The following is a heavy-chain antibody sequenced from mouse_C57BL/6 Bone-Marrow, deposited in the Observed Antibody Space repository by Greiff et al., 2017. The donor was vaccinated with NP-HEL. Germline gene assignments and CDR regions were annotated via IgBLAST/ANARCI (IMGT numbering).Heavy chain of an antibody. V-gene: IGHV1-72*01. CDR1: GYTFTSYW. J-gene: IGHJ3*01. CDR2: IDPNSGGT. D-gene: IGHD1-1*01. Sequence: QVQLQQPGAELVKPGASVKLSCKASGYTFTSYWMHWVKQRPGRGLEWIGRIDPNSGGTKYNEKFKSKATLTVDKPSSTAYMRLSSLTSEDSAVYYCAREGYYGSSHGAWFAYWGQGTLVTVSA. CDR3: AREGYYGSSHGAWFAY.